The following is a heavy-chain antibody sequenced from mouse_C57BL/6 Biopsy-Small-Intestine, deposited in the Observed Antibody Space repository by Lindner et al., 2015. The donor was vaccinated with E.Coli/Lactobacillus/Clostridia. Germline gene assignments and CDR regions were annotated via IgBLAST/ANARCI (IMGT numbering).Heavy chain of an antibody. J-gene: IGHJ3*01. CDR2: IYPGDGDT. CDR3: VSGSGY. D-gene: IGHD3-2*02. V-gene: IGHV1-82*01. CDR1: GYAFSSSW. Sequence: VQLQESGPELVKPGASVKISCKASGYAFSSSWMNWVKQRPGKGLEWIGRIYPGDGDTNYNGKFKGKATLTADKSSSTAYMQLSSLTSEDSAVYFCVSGSGYWGQGTLVTVSA.